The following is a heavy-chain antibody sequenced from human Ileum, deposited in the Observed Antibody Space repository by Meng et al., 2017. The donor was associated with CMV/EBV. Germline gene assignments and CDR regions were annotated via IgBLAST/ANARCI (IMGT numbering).Heavy chain of an antibody. J-gene: IGHJ6*02. D-gene: IGHD2-21*01. Sequence: SETLSLTCTVSGDSINDYYWSWIRQPPGKGLEWIGYIYYSGGTNYNPSLKSRLTISVDTSKNQFSLKLNSVTAADTAVYYCARDARVAYSGGAGYGMDVWGQGTTVTVSS. CDR1: GDSINDYY. CDR3: ARDARVAYSGGAGYGMDV. V-gene: IGHV4-59*01. CDR2: IYYSGGT.